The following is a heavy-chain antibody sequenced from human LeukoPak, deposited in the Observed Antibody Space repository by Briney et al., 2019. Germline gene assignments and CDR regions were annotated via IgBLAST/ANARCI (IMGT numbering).Heavy chain of an antibody. V-gene: IGHV3-30*18. Sequence: GGSLRLSCAASGFTLRSASMHRVRQAPGKGLEGVAIISYDGSNKYYADSVKGRFTISRDNSKNTLYLQMNSQRAEDTAVYYCAKLGQVRSVVAAREIYFDYGGQGTLVTVSS. CDR1: GFTLRSAS. CDR3: AKLGQVRSVVAAREIYFDY. CDR2: ISYDGSNK. J-gene: IGHJ4*02. D-gene: IGHD2-15*01.